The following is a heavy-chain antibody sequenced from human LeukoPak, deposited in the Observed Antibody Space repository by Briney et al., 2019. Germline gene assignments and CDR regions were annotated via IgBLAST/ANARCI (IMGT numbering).Heavy chain of an antibody. CDR2: INHSGTT. CDR3: ARRRRHEFTYGYVFYFDY. J-gene: IGHJ4*02. CDR1: GGSFSDNY. Sequence: PSETLSLTCVVYGGSFSDNYWTWIRQPPGKGPEWIGEINHSGTTSYNPSLQSRVTVSVDTSKNQFSLKLSSVTAAHTAVYYCARRRRHEFTYGYVFYFDYWGQGTLVTVSS. V-gene: IGHV4-34*01. D-gene: IGHD3-16*01.